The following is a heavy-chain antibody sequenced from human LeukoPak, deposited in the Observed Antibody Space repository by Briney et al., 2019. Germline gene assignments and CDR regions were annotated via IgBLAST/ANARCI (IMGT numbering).Heavy chain of an antibody. D-gene: IGHD1-26*01. CDR1: GFTLSTHW. V-gene: IGHV3-7*01. CDR2: IRQDESQN. J-gene: IGHJ4*02. CDR3: ARPPLVGAYFDY. Sequence: GGSLRLSCAASGFTLSTHWMDWVRQAPGKGLEWVANIRQDESQNYYADSVKGRFTISGDNSKNTLYLQMNSLRAEDTAVYYCARPPLVGAYFDYWGQGTLVTVSS.